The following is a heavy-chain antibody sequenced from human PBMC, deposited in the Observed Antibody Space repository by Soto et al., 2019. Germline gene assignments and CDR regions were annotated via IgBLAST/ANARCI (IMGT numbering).Heavy chain of an antibody. V-gene: IGHV1-18*01. D-gene: IGHD6-19*01. CDR3: ARDQAVAGLYHNWFDP. CDR2: ISAYNGNT. Sequence: ASVKVSCKASGYTFTSYGISWVRQAPVQGLEWMGWISAYNGNTNYAQKLQGRVTMTTDTSTSTAYMELRSLRSDDTAVYYCARDQAVAGLYHNWFDPWGQGTLVTVSS. J-gene: IGHJ5*02. CDR1: GYTFTSYG.